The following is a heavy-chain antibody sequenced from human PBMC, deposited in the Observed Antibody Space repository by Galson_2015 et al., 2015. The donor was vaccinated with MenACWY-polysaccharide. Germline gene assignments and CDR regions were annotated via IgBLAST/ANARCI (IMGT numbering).Heavy chain of an antibody. J-gene: IGHJ5*02. D-gene: IGHD1-26*01. Sequence: SVKVSCKASGYNFTSYAMHWVRQAPGQRLEWMGWINAGNGNTKYSQKFQGRVTITRDTSASTAYMELGSLRSEDMAVYYCARGYSGSSLNWFDPWGQGTLVTASS. V-gene: IGHV1-3*01. CDR1: GYNFTSYA. CDR3: ARGYSGSSLNWFDP. CDR2: INAGNGNT.